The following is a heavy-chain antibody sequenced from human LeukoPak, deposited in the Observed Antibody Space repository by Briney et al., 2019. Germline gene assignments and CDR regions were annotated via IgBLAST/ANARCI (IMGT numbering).Heavy chain of an antibody. D-gene: IGHD2-2*01. V-gene: IGHV3-48*04. Sequence: GGSLRLSCAASGFTFSSYAMHWVRQAPGKGLEWISYISSSSGTIYYADSVKGRFTISRDNAKNSLYLQMNSLRAEDTAVYYCARDRLSTMTTFDYWGQGALVTVSS. CDR2: ISSSSGTI. CDR3: ARDRLSTMTTFDY. CDR1: GFTFSSYA. J-gene: IGHJ4*02.